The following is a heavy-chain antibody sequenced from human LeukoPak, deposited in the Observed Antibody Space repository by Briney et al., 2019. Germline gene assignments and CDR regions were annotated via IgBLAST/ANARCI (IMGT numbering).Heavy chain of an antibody. J-gene: IGHJ4*02. D-gene: IGHD7-27*01. CDR1: GDSVSNYSAA. V-gene: IGHV6-1*01. CDR3: ARSLRGTYLGALDY. CDR2: TYYRSKWYT. Sequence: SQTLSLTWVISGDSVSNYSAAWEWIRQSPSRGLEWLGRTYYRSKWYTDYALSVKSRITVSPDTSKNQFSLQLNSVTPEDTAVYYCARSLRGTYLGALDYWGQGTLVTASS.